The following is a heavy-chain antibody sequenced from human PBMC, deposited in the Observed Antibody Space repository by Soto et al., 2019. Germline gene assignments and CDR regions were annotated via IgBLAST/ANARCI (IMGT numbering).Heavy chain of an antibody. CDR2: IYSAGST. CDR1: GGSISGYF. Sequence: SETLSLTCTVSGGSISGYFWSWVRQPAGKGLEWIGRIYSAGSTNYNPSLKSRVTMSVDTSQNQFSLKLTSVTAADTAMYYCVRGDVFDIWGRGTMVTVSS. J-gene: IGHJ3*02. V-gene: IGHV4-4*07. CDR3: VRGDVFDI. D-gene: IGHD3-16*01.